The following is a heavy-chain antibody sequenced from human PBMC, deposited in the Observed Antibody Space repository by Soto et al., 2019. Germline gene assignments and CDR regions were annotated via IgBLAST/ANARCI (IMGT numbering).Heavy chain of an antibody. CDR1: GYSFTIHC. Sequence: PGDSLKISCKGSGYSFTIHCIVLVLQMPGKGLEWMGIIYPGDSDIRNSPSFQEQVTISADKSISTAYLQCSSLKASDTAMYYCARLRVDSYGMDVWGQGTTVTVSS. J-gene: IGHJ6*02. CDR3: ARLRVDSYGMDV. CDR2: IYPGDSDI. V-gene: IGHV5-51*01.